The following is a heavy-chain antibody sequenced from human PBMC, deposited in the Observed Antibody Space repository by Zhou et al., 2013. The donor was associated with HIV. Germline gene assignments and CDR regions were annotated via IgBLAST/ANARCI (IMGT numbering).Heavy chain of an antibody. V-gene: IGHV1-69*12. CDR1: GDTSSNYG. CDR2: IIPKFGTA. D-gene: IGHD6-6*01. CDR3: ARATRTASGTGAFDI. Sequence: QVQLVQSGAEVKKPGSSVKVSCKASGDTSSNYGINWVRQAPGQGLEWMGGIIPKFGTAKYTQKFQGRLTITADESTSTAYMELSSLRSEDTAMYYCARATRTASGTGAFDIWGQGTMVAVSS. J-gene: IGHJ3*02.